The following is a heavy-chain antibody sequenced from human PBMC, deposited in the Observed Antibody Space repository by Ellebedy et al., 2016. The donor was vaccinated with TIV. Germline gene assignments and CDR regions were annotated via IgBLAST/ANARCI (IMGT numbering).Heavy chain of an antibody. CDR1: GALITIKSYY. CDR3: VRHGQFDY. Sequence: SETLSLXXDVSGALITIKSYYWGWTRQPPGKGLEWIGAIYQTGSTYFNPSLKSRVTLSIDTSKNQFSLELKSVTAADTAVYYCVRHGQFDYWGQGILVTVSS. CDR2: IYQTGST. J-gene: IGHJ4*02. V-gene: IGHV4-39*01.